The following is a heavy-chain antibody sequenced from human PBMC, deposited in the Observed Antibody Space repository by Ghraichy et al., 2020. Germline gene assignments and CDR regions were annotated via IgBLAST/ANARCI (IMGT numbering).Heavy chain of an antibody. Sequence: GGSLRLSCAASGFTFSSYEMNWVRQAPGKGLEWVSYISSSGSTIYYADSVKGRFTISRDNAKNSLYLQMNSLRAEDTAVYYCARLNRVVAAMYFDYWGQGTLVTVSS. CDR1: GFTFSSYE. D-gene: IGHD2-15*01. CDR2: ISSSGSTI. V-gene: IGHV3-48*03. J-gene: IGHJ4*02. CDR3: ARLNRVVAAMYFDY.